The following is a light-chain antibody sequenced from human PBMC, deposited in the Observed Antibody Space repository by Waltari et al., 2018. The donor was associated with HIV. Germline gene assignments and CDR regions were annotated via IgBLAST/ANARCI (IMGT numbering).Light chain of an antibody. V-gene: IGKV1-5*03. CDR2: QAS. J-gene: IGKJ4*01. CDR3: QQYNSYPLI. Sequence: DLQMTQSPPTLSSSVGARVTITCRASQDIKKWLAWYQKKPGKAPKLLIYQASLLDNGVSPRFSGDGSGTEFTLTITNLHPDDVATYFCQQYNSYPLIFGGWTKVQ. CDR1: QDIKKW.